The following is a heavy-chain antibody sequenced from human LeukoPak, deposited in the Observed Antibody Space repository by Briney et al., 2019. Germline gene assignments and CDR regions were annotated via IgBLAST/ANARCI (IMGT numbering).Heavy chain of an antibody. CDR2: IYYSGST. CDR3: ARPRVTLTFDAFDI. Sequence: SETLSLTCTVSGGSISSSSHYWGWIRQPPGKGLDWIGSIYYSGSTYHNPSLMSRVTISVDTSKNQFSLKLSSVTAADTAVYYCARPRVTLTFDAFDIWGQGTMVTVSS. V-gene: IGHV4-39*01. D-gene: IGHD2-21*02. CDR1: GGSISSSSHY. J-gene: IGHJ3*02.